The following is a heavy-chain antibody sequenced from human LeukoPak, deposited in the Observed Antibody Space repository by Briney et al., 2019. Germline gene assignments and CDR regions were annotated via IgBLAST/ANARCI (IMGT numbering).Heavy chain of an antibody. CDR3: AGGSYYGVFVSPDDY. D-gene: IGHD1-26*01. CDR2: IWYDGSRE. J-gene: IGHJ4*02. Sequence: LXLSXVGVGFTFGGNGIHWVRQAPGKGLEWXXVIWYDGSREYYADSVKGRFTISRENSKNTAYLQMNSLRAEDTAVYYCAGGSYYGVFVSPDDYWGQGTLVTVSS. CDR1: GFTFGGNG. V-gene: IGHV3-33*01.